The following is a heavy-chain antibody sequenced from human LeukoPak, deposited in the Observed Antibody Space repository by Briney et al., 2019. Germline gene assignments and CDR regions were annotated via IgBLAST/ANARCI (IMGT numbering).Heavy chain of an antibody. CDR2: INHSGST. D-gene: IGHD3-22*01. J-gene: IGHJ2*01. CDR3: ARAARQGFTMIVVPFFYFDL. CDR1: GGSVSSGASD. Sequence: SETLSLTCTVSGGSVSSGASDWGWIRQHPKRGLEWVGYINHSGSTYYNPSLGSRVTMSVDTSKNQFSLKLSSVTAADSAVYYCARAARQGFTMIVVPFFYFDLWGRGTLVTVSS. V-gene: IGHV4-31*03.